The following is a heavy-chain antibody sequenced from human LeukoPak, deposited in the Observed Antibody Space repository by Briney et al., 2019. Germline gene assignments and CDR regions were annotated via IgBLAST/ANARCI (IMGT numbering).Heavy chain of an antibody. Sequence: ASVTVSCKASGYTFTSYDINWVRQATGQGLEWMGWMNPNSGNTGYAQKFQGRVTITRNTSISTAYMELSSLRSEDTAVYYCARGRPRYNWNDFRAFDIWGQGTMVTVSS. D-gene: IGHD1-20*01. V-gene: IGHV1-8*01. CDR1: GYTFTSYD. CDR2: MNPNSGNT. J-gene: IGHJ3*02. CDR3: ARGRPRYNWNDFRAFDI.